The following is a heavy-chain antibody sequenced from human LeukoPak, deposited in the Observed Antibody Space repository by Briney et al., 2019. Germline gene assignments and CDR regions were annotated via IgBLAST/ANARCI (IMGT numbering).Heavy chain of an antibody. CDR1: GYTLTELS. D-gene: IGHD2-2*01. CDR3: ATQGVVVPAAMWWYFDL. J-gene: IGHJ2*01. Sequence: ASVKVSCKVSGYTLTELSMHGVRQAPGKGLEWMGGFDPEDGETIYAQKFQGRVTMTEDTSTDTAYMELSSLRSEDTAVYYCATQGVVVPAAMWWYFDLWGRGTLVTVSS. V-gene: IGHV1-24*01. CDR2: FDPEDGET.